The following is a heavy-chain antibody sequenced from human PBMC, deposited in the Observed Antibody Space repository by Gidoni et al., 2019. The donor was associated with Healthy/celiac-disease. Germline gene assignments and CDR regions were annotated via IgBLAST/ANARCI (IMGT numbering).Heavy chain of an antibody. Sequence: EVQLLESGGGLVQPGGSLRLSCDAAGFTFSSYAMSCVRQAPGKGLEWVSAISGSGGSRYYADAVKGRFTSSRDNSKNTLYLQMNSLRAEDTDVYYCSTVVPAATRGSADAFDIWGQGTMVTVSS. CDR3: STVVPAATRGSADAFDI. V-gene: IGHV3-23*01. D-gene: IGHD2-2*01. CDR1: GFTFSSYA. CDR2: ISGSGGSR. J-gene: IGHJ3*02.